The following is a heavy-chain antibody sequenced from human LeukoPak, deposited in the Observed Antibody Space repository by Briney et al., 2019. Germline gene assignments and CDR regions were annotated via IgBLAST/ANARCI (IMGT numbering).Heavy chain of an antibody. V-gene: IGHV3-30-3*01. CDR1: GFTFSSYT. CDR2: ISYDGSNK. CDR3: ARSSDGYNPGYFDY. J-gene: IGHJ4*02. Sequence: GRSLRLSCAASGFTFSSYTMHWVRQTPGKGLEWVALISYDGSNKYYADSVKGRFTISRDNSKNTLFLQMNSLRAEDTAVFYCARSSDGYNPGYFDYWGQGTLVTVSS. D-gene: IGHD5-24*01.